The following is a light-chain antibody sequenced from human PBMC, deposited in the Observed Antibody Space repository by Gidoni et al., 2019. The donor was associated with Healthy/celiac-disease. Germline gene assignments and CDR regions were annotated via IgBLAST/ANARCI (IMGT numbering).Light chain of an antibody. CDR3: QAWDSSTGV. J-gene: IGLJ3*02. Sequence: SYELTQPPSVSVSPGQTASLTCSGDKLGDKYACWYQQKPGQSPVLVIYQDSQRPSGIPERFSGSNSGNTATLTISGTQAMDEADYYCQAWDSSTGVFGGGTKLTVL. CDR1: KLGDKY. V-gene: IGLV3-1*01. CDR2: QDS.